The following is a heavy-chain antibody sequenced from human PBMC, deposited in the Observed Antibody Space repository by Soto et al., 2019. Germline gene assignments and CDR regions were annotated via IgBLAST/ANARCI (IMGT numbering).Heavy chain of an antibody. Sequence: QVQLVQSGAEVKKPGSSVKVSCKASGGTFSSYAISWVRQAPGQGLEWMGGIIPIFGTANYAQKFQGRVTIXXDXSXXTAYMELSSLRSEDTAVYYCARVPHYYDSSGYYVYWGQGTLVTVSS. CDR1: GGTFSSYA. CDR2: IIPIFGTA. D-gene: IGHD3-22*01. CDR3: ARVPHYYDSSGYYVY. V-gene: IGHV1-69*12. J-gene: IGHJ4*02.